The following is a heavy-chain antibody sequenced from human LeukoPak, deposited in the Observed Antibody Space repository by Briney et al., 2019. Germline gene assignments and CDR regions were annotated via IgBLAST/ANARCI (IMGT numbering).Heavy chain of an antibody. CDR2: IIPIFGTA. D-gene: IGHD5-18*01. Sequence: ASVKVSCKASGGTFSSYAISWVRQAPGQGLEWMGGIIPIFGTANYAQKFQGRVTITADESTSTAYMELSSLRSEDTAAYYCARASGSAMADYYFDYWGQGTLVTVSS. V-gene: IGHV1-69*13. CDR3: ARASGSAMADYYFDY. J-gene: IGHJ4*02. CDR1: GGTFSSYA.